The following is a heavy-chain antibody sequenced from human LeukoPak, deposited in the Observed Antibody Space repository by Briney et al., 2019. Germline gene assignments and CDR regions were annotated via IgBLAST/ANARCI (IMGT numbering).Heavy chain of an antibody. J-gene: IGHJ6*03. D-gene: IGHD2-15*01. CDR2: IYHSGST. Sequence: PSETLSLTCAVSGYSISSGYYWGRIRQPPGKGLEWIGSIYHSGSTYYNPSLKSRVTISVDTSKNQFSLKLSSVTAADTAVYYCARDEVGYYYYMDVWGKGTTVTVSS. CDR3: ARDEVGYYYYMDV. CDR1: GYSISSGYY. V-gene: IGHV4-38-2*02.